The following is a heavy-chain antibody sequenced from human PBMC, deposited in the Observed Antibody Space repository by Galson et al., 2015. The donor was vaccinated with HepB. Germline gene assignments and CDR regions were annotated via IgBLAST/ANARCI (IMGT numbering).Heavy chain of an antibody. D-gene: IGHD3-22*01. CDR3: ASGSPYYYDSSGHDAFDI. J-gene: IGHJ3*02. CDR1: GFTFSSYA. Sequence: SLRLSCAASGFTFSSYAMSWVRQAPGKGLEWVSAISGSGGSTYYADSVKGRFTISRDNSKNTLYLQMNSLRAEDTAVYYCASGSPYYYDSSGHDAFDIWGQGTMVTVSS. V-gene: IGHV3-23*01. CDR2: ISGSGGST.